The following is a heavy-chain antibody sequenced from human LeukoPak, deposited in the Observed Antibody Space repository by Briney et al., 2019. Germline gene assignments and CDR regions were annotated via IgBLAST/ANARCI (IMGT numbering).Heavy chain of an antibody. V-gene: IGHV3-23*01. CDR1: GFTFSSYA. CDR2: ISGSGGST. Sequence: GGSLRLSCAASGFTFSSYAMSWVRQAPGKGLEWVSAISGSGGSTYYADSVKGRFTISRDNSKNTLYLQMNSLRAEDTAVYYCAKAHGDYVWGSYRHFDYWGQGTLVTVSS. D-gene: IGHD3-16*02. CDR3: AKAHGDYVWGSYRHFDY. J-gene: IGHJ4*02.